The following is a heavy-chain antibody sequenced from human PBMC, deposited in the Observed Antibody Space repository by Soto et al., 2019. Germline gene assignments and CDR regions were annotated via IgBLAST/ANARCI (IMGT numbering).Heavy chain of an antibody. Sequence: GGSLILSCAASGFTFSIYAMGWVRQSPGKGLEWVSAISGSGGSTYYADSVKGRFTISRDNSKNTLYLQMDSLRAEDTAVYYCAKDTLAYSGSCIDYWGQGTLVTVSS. CDR3: AKDTLAYSGSCIDY. V-gene: IGHV3-23*01. CDR1: GFTFSIYA. J-gene: IGHJ4*02. D-gene: IGHD1-26*01. CDR2: ISGSGGST.